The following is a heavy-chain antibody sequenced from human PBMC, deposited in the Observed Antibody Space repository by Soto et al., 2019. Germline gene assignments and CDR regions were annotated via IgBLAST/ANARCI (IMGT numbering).Heavy chain of an antibody. V-gene: IGHV3-23*01. CDR1: GFPFSSYA. D-gene: IGHD7-27*01. CDR2: ISGSGGST. J-gene: IGHJ3*02. Sequence: GVSLKLSRAASGFPFSSYAMSWVRPAPGKGLEWVSAISGSGGSTYYADSVKGRFTISRDNSKNTLYLQMNSLRAEDTAVYYCVGIRPEAFDIWGEGTMVTVSS. CDR3: VGIRPEAFDI.